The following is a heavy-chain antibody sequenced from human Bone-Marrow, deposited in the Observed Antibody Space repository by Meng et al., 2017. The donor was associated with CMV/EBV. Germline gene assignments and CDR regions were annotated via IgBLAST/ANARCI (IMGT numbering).Heavy chain of an antibody. CDR3: ARDFTTPSEVVPAANYYYYGMDV. CDR1: GYSISSGYY. CDR2: IYHSGST. V-gene: IGHV4-38-2*02. J-gene: IGHJ6*02. D-gene: IGHD2-2*01. Sequence: SETLSLTCTVSGYSISSGYYWGWIRQPPGKGLEWIGSIYHSGSTYYNPSLKSRVTISVDTSKNQFSLKLSSVTAADTAVYYCARDFTTPSEVVPAANYYYYGMDVWSQGTTVTVSS.